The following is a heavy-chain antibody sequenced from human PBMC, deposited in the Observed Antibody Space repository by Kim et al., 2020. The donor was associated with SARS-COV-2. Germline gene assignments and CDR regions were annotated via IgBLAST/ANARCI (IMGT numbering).Heavy chain of an antibody. CDR3: ARGSGPGDS. J-gene: IGHJ4*02. V-gene: IGHV3-7*01. CDR2: SDK. Sequence: SDKYYVDSVRCRSTISRDNAKNSVYLQMNSLRAEDTAVYYCARGSGPGDSWGQGTLVTVSS. D-gene: IGHD6-19*01.